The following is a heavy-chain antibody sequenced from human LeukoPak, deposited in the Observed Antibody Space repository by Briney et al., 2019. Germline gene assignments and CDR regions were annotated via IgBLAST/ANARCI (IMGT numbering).Heavy chain of an antibody. D-gene: IGHD3-9*01. V-gene: IGHV3-74*01. J-gene: IGHJ4*02. CDR2: INSDGSST. Sequence: GGSLRLSCAASGFTLSNYWMHWVCQAPGKGPVWVSRINSDGSSTSYADSVKGRFNISRDNAKNTLYLQMSSLRAEDTAVYYCARGIFDEGLDWGQGTLVTVSS. CDR1: GFTLSNYW. CDR3: ARGIFDEGLD.